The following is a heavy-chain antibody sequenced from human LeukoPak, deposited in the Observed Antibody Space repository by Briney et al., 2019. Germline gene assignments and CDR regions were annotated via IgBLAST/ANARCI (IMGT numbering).Heavy chain of an antibody. CDR3: ARVQGYYYCMDF. V-gene: IGHV4-4*07. CDR1: GASISSYS. Sequence: SETLSLTCIVSGASISSYSWSWIRQPAGKGLEWIGRIYTSGSTNYNPSLKSRVTISVDKSKNQFSLKLSSVTAADTAVYYCARVQGYYYCMDFWSKGTTVTVSS. CDR2: IYTSGST. J-gene: IGHJ6*03.